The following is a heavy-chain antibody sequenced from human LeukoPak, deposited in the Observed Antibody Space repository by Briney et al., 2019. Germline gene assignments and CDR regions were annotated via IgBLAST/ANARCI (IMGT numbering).Heavy chain of an antibody. D-gene: IGHD2-2*01. CDR3: ARDTVVPAAFDY. V-gene: IGHV3-21*01. Sequence: PGGSLRLSCAASGFTFSSYSMNWVRQAPGKGLEWVSSISSSSSYIYYADSVKGRFTISRDNAKNSLYLQMSSLRAEDTAVYYCARDTVVPAAFDYWGQGTLVTVSS. CDR1: GFTFSSYS. J-gene: IGHJ4*02. CDR2: ISSSSSYI.